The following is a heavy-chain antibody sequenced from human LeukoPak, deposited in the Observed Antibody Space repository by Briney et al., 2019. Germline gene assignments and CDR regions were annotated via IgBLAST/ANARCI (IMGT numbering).Heavy chain of an antibody. J-gene: IGHJ4*02. CDR1: GFDFSSYG. V-gene: IGHV3-23*01. CDR3: AKDGSALWFGELSSYFDF. Sequence: GSLRLSCGVSGFDFSSYGMNWVRQAPGKGLEWVSHISGSGGITHYADSVKGRFTISRDNFKNTLYLQMNTLRAEDTAMYYCAKDGSALWFGELSSYFDFWGQGTLVTVSS. CDR2: ISGSGGIT. D-gene: IGHD3-10*01.